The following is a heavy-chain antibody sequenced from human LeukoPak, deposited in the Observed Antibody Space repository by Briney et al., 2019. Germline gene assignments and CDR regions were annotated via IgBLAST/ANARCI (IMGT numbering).Heavy chain of an antibody. CDR1: GFTFSSYG. D-gene: IGHD1-26*01. V-gene: IGHV3-33*01. J-gene: IGHJ4*02. CDR2: IWYDGSNK. Sequence: PGGSLRLSCAASGFTFSSYGMHWVRQAPGKGLEWVGVIWYDGSNKYYADSVKGRFTISRDNSKNTLYLQMNSLRAEDTAVYYCASSLRRIVGATGVDYWGQGTLVTVSS. CDR3: ASSLRRIVGATGVDY.